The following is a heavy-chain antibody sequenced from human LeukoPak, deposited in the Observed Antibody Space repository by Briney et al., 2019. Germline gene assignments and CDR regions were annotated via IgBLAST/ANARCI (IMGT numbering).Heavy chain of an antibody. CDR2: INPNSGGT. V-gene: IGHV1-2*02. CDR1: GYTFAGCF. CDR3: ARGRAGDYFDY. J-gene: IGHJ4*02. Sequence: ASVKVSCKTSGYTFAGCFIHWVRQAPGQGLEWMGWINPNSGGTSNLQKFQGRVAMTRDTSISTAYMDLSRLRSDDTAVYYCARGRAGDYFDYWGQGTLLTVSS.